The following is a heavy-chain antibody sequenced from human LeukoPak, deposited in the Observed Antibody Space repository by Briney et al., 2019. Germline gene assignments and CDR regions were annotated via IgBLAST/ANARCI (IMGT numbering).Heavy chain of an antibody. CDR3: ARAVKGAVDY. CDR2: INHSGST. J-gene: IGHJ4*02. V-gene: IGHV4-34*01. CDR1: GGSFSGYY. Sequence: ASETLSLTCAVYGGSFSGYYWSWIRQPPGKGLEWIGEINHSGSTNYNPSLKSRVTISVDTSKNQFSLKLSSVTAADTAVYYCARAVKGAVDYWGQGTLVTVSS.